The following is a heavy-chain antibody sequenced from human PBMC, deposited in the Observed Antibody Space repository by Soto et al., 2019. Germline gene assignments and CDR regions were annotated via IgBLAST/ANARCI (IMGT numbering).Heavy chain of an antibody. V-gene: IGHV4-39*01. Sequence: QLQLQESGPGLVKPSETLSLTCTVSGGSISSSSYYWGWIRQPPGKGLEWIGSIYYRGSTYYNPSLKRRVTISVDTSKNQFSLKVSSVTAADTAVYYCACQFGEGDRGYFDYGGQGTRVVVSS. CDR3: ACQFGEGDRGYFDY. CDR1: GGSISSSSYY. D-gene: IGHD3-10*01. J-gene: IGHJ4*03. CDR2: IYYRGST.